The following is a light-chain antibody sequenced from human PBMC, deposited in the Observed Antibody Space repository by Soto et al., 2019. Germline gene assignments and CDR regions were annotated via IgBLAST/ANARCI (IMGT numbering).Light chain of an antibody. J-gene: IGLJ3*02. Sequence: QAVVTQSSSASASLGSSVKLTCTLSSGYSSYIIAWHQQQPGKSPRYLMKLEGSGSYNKGSGVPDRFSGSSSGADRYLTISILQFEDEADYYCETWDSNSWVFGGGTKLTVL. CDR1: SGYSSYI. V-gene: IGLV4-60*02. CDR3: ETWDSNSWV. CDR2: LEGSGSY.